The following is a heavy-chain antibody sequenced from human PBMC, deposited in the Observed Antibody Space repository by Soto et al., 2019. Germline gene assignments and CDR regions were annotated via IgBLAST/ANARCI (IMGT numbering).Heavy chain of an antibody. CDR1: GYTFTSYD. J-gene: IGHJ4*02. CDR3: ARQVSPEDIVLLY. Sequence: ASVKVSCKASGYTFTSYDINWVRQATGQGLEWMGWMNPNSGNTGYAQKFQGRVTMTRNTSISTAYMELSSLRSEDTAVYYCARQVSPEDIVLLYWGQGTLVTVFS. V-gene: IGHV1-8*01. D-gene: IGHD2-8*01. CDR2: MNPNSGNT.